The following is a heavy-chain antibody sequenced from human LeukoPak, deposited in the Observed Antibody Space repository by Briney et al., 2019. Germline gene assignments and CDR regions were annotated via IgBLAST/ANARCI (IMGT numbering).Heavy chain of an antibody. Sequence: SETLSLTCTVSGGSISSYYWSWIRQPAGKGLEWIGRIYTSGSTNYNPSLKSRVTMSVDTSENQFSLKLSSVTAADTAVYYCARENGGSYYYYYYGMDVWGQGTTVTVSS. CDR2: IYTSGST. CDR3: ARENGGSYYYYYYGMDV. V-gene: IGHV4-4*07. D-gene: IGHD2-15*01. CDR1: GGSISSYY. J-gene: IGHJ6*02.